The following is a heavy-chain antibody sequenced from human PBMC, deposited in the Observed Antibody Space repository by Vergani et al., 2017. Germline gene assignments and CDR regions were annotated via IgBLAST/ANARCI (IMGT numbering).Heavy chain of an antibody. Sequence: EVQLLESGGGLVKPGGSLRLSCAASGFTFSSYSMNWVRQAPGKGLEWVSSISSSSSYIYYADSVKGRFTISRDNAKNSLYLQMNSLRAEDTAVYYCARTGGYDFWSGYYSEVLGYFDYWGQGTLVTVSS. CDR1: GFTFSSYS. D-gene: IGHD3-3*01. V-gene: IGHV3-21*01. CDR3: ARTGGYDFWSGYYSEVLGYFDY. J-gene: IGHJ4*02. CDR2: ISSSSSYI.